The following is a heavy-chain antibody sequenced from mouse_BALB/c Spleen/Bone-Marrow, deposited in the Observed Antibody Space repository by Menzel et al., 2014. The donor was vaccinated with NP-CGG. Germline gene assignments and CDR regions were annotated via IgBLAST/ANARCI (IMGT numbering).Heavy chain of an antibody. CDR3: ARYYYGTLLDY. V-gene: IGHV14-3*02. Sequence: VQLQQSGAELVKPGASVKLSCKASGYTFTSYWMHWVKQRPGQGLEWIGRIDPANGNAKYDPKFQGKATITADTSSNTAYLQLSSLTSEDTAVYYCARYYYGTLLDYWGQGTTLTVSS. CDR2: IDPANGNA. CDR1: GYTFTSYW. J-gene: IGHJ2*01. D-gene: IGHD1-1*01.